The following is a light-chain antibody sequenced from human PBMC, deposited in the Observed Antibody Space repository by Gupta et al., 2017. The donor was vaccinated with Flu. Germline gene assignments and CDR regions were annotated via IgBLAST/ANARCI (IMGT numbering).Light chain of an antibody. CDR3: AACDGSLSVPV. CDR1: SSNIGSNY. J-gene: IGLJ2*01. CDR2: TND. V-gene: IGLV1-47*01. Sequence: RATIARSGGSSNIGSNYVYWYQQLPGTAPKLLIRTNDQRPSGVPDRFSASKSDASASLAISGLRAEDEADYDCAACDGSLSVPVFGGGTKLTVL.